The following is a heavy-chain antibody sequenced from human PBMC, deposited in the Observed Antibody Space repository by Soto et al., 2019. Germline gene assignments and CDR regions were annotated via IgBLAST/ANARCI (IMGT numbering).Heavy chain of an antibody. J-gene: IGHJ4*02. CDR2: IIGSGGST. CDR1: GFTFSSYA. V-gene: IGHV3-23*01. Sequence: GGSLRLSFAASGFTFSSYAISWVRQAPGEGLEWVSAIIGSGGSTYYADSVKGRFTISRDNSKNTLYLQMNSLRAEDTAVYYCAKLPCLTTVTDFFDYWGQGTLVTVSS. D-gene: IGHD4-17*01. CDR3: AKLPCLTTVTDFFDY.